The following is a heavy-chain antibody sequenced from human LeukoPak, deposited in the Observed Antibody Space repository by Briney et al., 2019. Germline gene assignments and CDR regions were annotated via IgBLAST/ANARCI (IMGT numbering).Heavy chain of an antibody. Sequence: SVKVSCKASGFTFTSSAVQWVRQARGQRLEWIGWIVVGSGNTNYAQKFQERVIISRDMSTSTAYMELSSLRSEDTAVYCCAAVTYYYDSSRDNWFDPWGQGTLVTVSS. J-gene: IGHJ5*02. D-gene: IGHD3-22*01. CDR1: GFTFTSSA. CDR2: IVVGSGNT. V-gene: IGHV1-58*01. CDR3: AAVTYYYDSSRDNWFDP.